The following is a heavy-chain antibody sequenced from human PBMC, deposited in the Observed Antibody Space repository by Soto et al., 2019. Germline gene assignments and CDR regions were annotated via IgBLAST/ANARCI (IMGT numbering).Heavy chain of an antibody. J-gene: IGHJ6*02. CDR2: ISAYNGNT. V-gene: IGHV1-18*04. Sequence: QVQLVQSGAEVKKPGASVKVSCKASGYTFTSYGISWVRQAPGQGLEWMGWISAYNGNTNYAQKLQGRVTMTTDTDTSTVYMEMRSRRSDDTAGYYCARSWVAAASYFYGMDVWGQGTTVTVSS. D-gene: IGHD6-13*01. CDR1: GYTFTSYG. CDR3: ARSWVAAASYFYGMDV.